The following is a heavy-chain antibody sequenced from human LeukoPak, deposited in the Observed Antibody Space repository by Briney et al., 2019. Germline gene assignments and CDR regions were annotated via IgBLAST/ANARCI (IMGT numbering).Heavy chain of an antibody. Sequence: PGGSLRLSCAASGFTFSSYGMHWVRQAPGKGLEWVAVISYDGSNKYYADSVKGRFTISRDNSKNTLYLQMNSLRAEDTAVYYCAKVGTTMVRGVIPLLFDYWGQGTLVTVSS. V-gene: IGHV3-30*18. CDR1: GFTFSSYG. CDR2: ISYDGSNK. CDR3: AKVGTTMVRGVIPLLFDY. D-gene: IGHD3-10*01. J-gene: IGHJ4*02.